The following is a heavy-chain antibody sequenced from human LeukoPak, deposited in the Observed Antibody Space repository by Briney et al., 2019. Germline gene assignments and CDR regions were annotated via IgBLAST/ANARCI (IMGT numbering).Heavy chain of an antibody. J-gene: IGHJ4*02. Sequence: GGSLRLSCAASGFTFSNYVMQWVRQAPGKGLEWVALIAHDGSNKYYADSVKGRFTISRENSKNTVYLQKNSLRAEDTAVYYCARCTTGRTFGSLREIKRSREIDYWGQGTLVTVSS. CDR1: GFTFSNYV. V-gene: IGHV3-30*03. CDR2: IAHDGSNK. D-gene: IGHD1-1*01. CDR3: ARCTTGRTFGSLREIKRSREIDY.